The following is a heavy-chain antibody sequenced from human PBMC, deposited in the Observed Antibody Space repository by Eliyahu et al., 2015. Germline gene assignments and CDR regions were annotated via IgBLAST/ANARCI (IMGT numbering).Heavy chain of an antibody. D-gene: IGHD1-26*01. CDR3: AKREGWDRWGAFDI. Sequence: EVQLVESGGGLVQPGGSLRLXXXXXGXPFXSYAMSWVRQAPGKGLGWVSAISGSGGSTYYADSVKGRFTISRDNSKNTLYLQMNSLRAEDTAVYYCAKREGWDRWGAFDIWGQGTMVTVSS. J-gene: IGHJ3*02. CDR1: GXPFXSYA. V-gene: IGHV3-23*04. CDR2: ISGSGGST.